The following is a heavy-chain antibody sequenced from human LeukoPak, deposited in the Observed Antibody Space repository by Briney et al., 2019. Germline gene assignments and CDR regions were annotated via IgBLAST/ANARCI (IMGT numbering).Heavy chain of an antibody. J-gene: IGHJ4*02. CDR2: INSDGSTT. CDR1: GFTFTTYW. Sequence: PGGSLRLSCAASGFTFTTYWMQRVRQAPGEGLVWVSRINSDGSTTSYADSVKGRFTISRDNAKNTLYLQMNSLRAEDTAVYYCARASGSYSWFFDYWGQGILVTVSS. CDR3: ARASGSYSWFFDY. D-gene: IGHD1-26*01. V-gene: IGHV3-74*01.